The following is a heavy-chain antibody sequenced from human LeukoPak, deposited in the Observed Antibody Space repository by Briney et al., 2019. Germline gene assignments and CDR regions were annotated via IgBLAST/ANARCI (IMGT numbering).Heavy chain of an antibody. Sequence: GGPLRLSCAASGFTFSSYAMSWVRQAPGKGLEWVSAFSGSGGSTYYADSVKGRFTISRDNSKNTLYLQMNSLRAEDTAVYYCAKDLFGRRSFDYWGQGTLVTVSS. J-gene: IGHJ4*02. V-gene: IGHV3-23*01. D-gene: IGHD3/OR15-3a*01. CDR2: FSGSGGST. CDR1: GFTFSSYA. CDR3: AKDLFGRRSFDY.